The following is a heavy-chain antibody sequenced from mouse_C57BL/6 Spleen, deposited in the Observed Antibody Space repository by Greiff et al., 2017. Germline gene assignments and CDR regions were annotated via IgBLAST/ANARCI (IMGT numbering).Heavy chain of an antibody. D-gene: IGHD3-3*01. Sequence: DVMLVESGEGLVKPGGSLKLSCAASGFTFSSYAMSWVRQTPEKRLEWVAYISSGGDYIYYADTVKGRFTISRDNARNTLYLQMSSLKSEDTAMYYCTREGWDWYFDVWGTGTTVTVSS. V-gene: IGHV5-9-1*02. CDR2: ISSGGDYI. CDR1: GFTFSSYA. J-gene: IGHJ1*03. CDR3: TREGWDWYFDV.